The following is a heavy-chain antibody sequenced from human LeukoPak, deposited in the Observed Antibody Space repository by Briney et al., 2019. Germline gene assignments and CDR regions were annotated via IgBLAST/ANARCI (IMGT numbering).Heavy chain of an antibody. V-gene: IGHV4-30-2*01. Sequence: SQTLSLTCAVSGGSISSGGYSWSWIRQPPGKGLEWIGYIYHSGSTYYNPSLKSRVTISVDRSKNQFSLKLSSVTAADTAVYYCAKASWVSNADAVLWGQGTVVTVS. CDR1: GGSISSGGYS. CDR2: IYHSGST. CDR3: AKASWVSNADAVL. D-gene: IGHD1-1*01. J-gene: IGHJ4*02.